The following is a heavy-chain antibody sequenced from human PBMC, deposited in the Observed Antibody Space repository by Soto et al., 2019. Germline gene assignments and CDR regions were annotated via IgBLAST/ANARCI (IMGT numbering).Heavy chain of an antibody. J-gene: IGHJ6*02. V-gene: IGHV1-2*04. Sequence: VKVSCKASGYTFTGYYMHWVRHAPGQGLEWMGWINPNSGGTNYAQKFQGWVTMTRDTPISTAYMELSRLRSDDTAVYYCARDAFALYYDFWSGYFSGMDVWGQGTTVTVSS. CDR3: ARDAFALYYDFWSGYFSGMDV. CDR1: GYTFTGYY. D-gene: IGHD3-3*01. CDR2: INPNSGGT.